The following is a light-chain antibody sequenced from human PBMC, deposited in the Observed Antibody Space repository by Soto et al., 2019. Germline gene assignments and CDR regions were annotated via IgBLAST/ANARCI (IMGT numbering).Light chain of an antibody. Sequence: QSVLTQPPSASGTPGQRVTISCSGSGSSIGTNTVNWYRQLPGTAPKLLIYGDNQRPSGVPDRFSGSKSGTSASVAISGLQSEDEADYYCAAWDGSLNNVLFGGGTKLTVL. CDR2: GDN. CDR3: AAWDGSLNNVL. J-gene: IGLJ2*01. V-gene: IGLV1-44*01. CDR1: GSSIGTNT.